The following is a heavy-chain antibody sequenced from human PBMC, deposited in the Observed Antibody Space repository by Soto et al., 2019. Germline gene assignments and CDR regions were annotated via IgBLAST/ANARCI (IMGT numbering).Heavy chain of an antibody. CDR3: ARWSGYADA. CDR1: GFTFSSYA. J-gene: IGHJ4*02. D-gene: IGHD4-17*01. V-gene: IGHV3-23*01. Sequence: PGGSLRLSCAASGFTFSSYAMSWVRQAAGKGPQWVSGLSGGGANTFYIDSVRDRFTISVDNSKNTVYLQMDSLRADDTAVYYCARWSGYADAWGQGTRVTV. CDR2: LSGGGANT.